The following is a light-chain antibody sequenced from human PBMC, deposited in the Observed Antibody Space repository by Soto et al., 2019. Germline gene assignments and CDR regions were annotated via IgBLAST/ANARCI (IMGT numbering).Light chain of an antibody. J-gene: IGKJ4*01. CDR1: QGVSNY. CDR3: QKYNSAPALT. Sequence: DIEMTQSPSSLSASVGDRVTITCRASQGVSNYLAWYQQKPGKVPKLLIYAASTLQSGVPSRFSGSGSGTDFTLTITSLQPEDVATYYCQKYNSAPALTFGGGTKVEIK. V-gene: IGKV1-27*01. CDR2: AAS.